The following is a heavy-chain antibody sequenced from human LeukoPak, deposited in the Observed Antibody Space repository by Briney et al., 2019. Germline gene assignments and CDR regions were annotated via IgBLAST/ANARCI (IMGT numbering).Heavy chain of an antibody. CDR3: AKDLTISSGWYDY. CDR2: ISYDGSNK. D-gene: IGHD6-19*01. CDR1: GFTFSSYG. Sequence: TGGSLRLSCAASGFTFSSYGMHWVRQAPGKGLEWVAVISYDGSNKYYADSVKGRFTISRDNSKNTLYLQMNSLRAEDTAVYYCAKDLTISSGWYDYWGQGTLVTVSS. V-gene: IGHV3-30*18. J-gene: IGHJ4*02.